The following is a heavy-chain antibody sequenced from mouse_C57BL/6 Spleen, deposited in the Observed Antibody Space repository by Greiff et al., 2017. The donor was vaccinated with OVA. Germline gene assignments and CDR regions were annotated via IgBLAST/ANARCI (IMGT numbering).Heavy chain of an antibody. Sequence: QVQLKQPGAELVMPGASVKLSCKASGYTFTSYWMHWVKQRPGQGLEWIGEIDPSDSYTNYNQKFKGKSTLTVDKSSSTAYMQLSSLTSEDSAVYYCARWGPDFDVWGTGTTVTVSS. V-gene: IGHV1-69*01. CDR2: IDPSDSYT. CDR1: GYTFTSYW. J-gene: IGHJ1*03. CDR3: ARWGPDFDV.